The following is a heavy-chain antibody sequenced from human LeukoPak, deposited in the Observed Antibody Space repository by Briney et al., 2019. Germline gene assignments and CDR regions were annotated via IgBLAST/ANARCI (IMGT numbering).Heavy chain of an antibody. CDR2: IRYDGTNK. J-gene: IGHJ5*02. Sequence: PGGSLRLSCAASGFTFSNYGMHWVRQAPGKGLEWVAVIRYDGTNKYYADSVRGRFTFSRDNSKNTLYLQMKSLRADDTAVYYCARVKVEMATIGWLDPWGQGTLVTVSS. CDR3: ARVKVEMATIGWLDP. D-gene: IGHD5-24*01. V-gene: IGHV3-33*01. CDR1: GFTFSNYG.